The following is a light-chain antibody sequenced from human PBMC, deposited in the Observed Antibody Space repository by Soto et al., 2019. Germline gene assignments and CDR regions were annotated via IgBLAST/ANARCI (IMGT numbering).Light chain of an antibody. J-gene: IGKJ1*01. Sequence: DAESIQYTSTLSASVGDRVTITCRASQSISSWLAWYQQKPGKAPKLLIYKASSLESGVPSRFSGSGSGTEFTLTISSLQPDDFATYYCQQYNSYAWTFGQGTKV. CDR1: QSISSW. V-gene: IGKV1-5*03. CDR3: QQYNSYAWT. CDR2: KAS.